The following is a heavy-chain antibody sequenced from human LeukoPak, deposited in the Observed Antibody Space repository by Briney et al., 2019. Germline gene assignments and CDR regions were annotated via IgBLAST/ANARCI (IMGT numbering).Heavy chain of an antibody. Sequence: SSETLSLTCTVSGGSISSGSYYWSWIRQSPGKGLEWIGYVYYSGSTIYNPSLKGRVIMSADTSMNQFSLEVNSLSAADTAVYYCARYSRNNDYMLDYWGQGILVTVSS. V-gene: IGHV4-61*01. J-gene: IGHJ4*02. D-gene: IGHD4-11*01. CDR1: GGSISSGSYY. CDR3: ARYSRNNDYMLDY. CDR2: VYYSGST.